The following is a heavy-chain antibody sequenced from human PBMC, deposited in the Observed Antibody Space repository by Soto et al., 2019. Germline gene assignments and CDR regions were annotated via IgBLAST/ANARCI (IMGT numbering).Heavy chain of an antibody. V-gene: IGHV3-7*01. CDR3: ARVTPTVTTNY. CDR1: GFTFSSYL. CDR2: MNQDGSEK. Sequence: GGSLRLSCAVPGFTFSSYLMSWVRQAPGKGLEWVANMNQDGSEKYYVDSVKGRFTISRDNAKNSLYLQMNSLRAEDTAVYYCARVTPTVTTNYWGQGTLVTVSS. J-gene: IGHJ4*02. D-gene: IGHD4-4*01.